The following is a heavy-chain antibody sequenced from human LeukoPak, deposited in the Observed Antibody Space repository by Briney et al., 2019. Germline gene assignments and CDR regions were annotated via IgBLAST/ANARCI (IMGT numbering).Heavy chain of an antibody. Sequence: PGGSLRLSCAASGFTFSSYAMHWVRQAPGKGLEWVAVISYDGSNKYYADSVKGRFTISRDNSKNTLYLQMNSLRAEDTAVYYCARVLRGYSYGPPDYWGQGTLVTVSS. CDR2: ISYDGSNK. CDR3: ARVLRGYSYGPPDY. D-gene: IGHD5-18*01. V-gene: IGHV3-30-3*01. J-gene: IGHJ4*02. CDR1: GFTFSSYA.